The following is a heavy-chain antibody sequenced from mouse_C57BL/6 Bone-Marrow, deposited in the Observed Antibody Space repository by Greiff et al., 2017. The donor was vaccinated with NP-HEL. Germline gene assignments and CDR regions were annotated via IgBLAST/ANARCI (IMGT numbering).Heavy chain of an antibody. CDR2: ISDGGSYT. Sequence: EVQGVESGGGLVKPGGSLKLSCAASGFTFSSYAMSWVRQTPEKRLEWVATISDGGSYTYYPDNVKGRFTISRDNAKNNLYLQMSHLKSEDTAIYYCASNLLLRSYYFDYWGQGTTLTVSS. V-gene: IGHV5-4*01. CDR3: ASNLLLRSYYFDY. J-gene: IGHJ2*01. D-gene: IGHD1-1*01. CDR1: GFTFSSYA.